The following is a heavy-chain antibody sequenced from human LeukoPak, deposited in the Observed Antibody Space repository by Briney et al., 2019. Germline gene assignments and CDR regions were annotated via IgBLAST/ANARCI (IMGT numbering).Heavy chain of an antibody. Sequence: GGSLRLSCAASGFTFSSYWMSWVRQAPGKGLEWVANIKQDGSEKYYVDSVKGRFTISRDNSKNTLYLQMNSLRAEDTAVYYCASCCGNYDYWGQGTLVTVSS. V-gene: IGHV3-7*03. J-gene: IGHJ4*02. CDR2: IKQDGSEK. CDR1: GFTFSSYW. CDR3: ASCCGNYDY. D-gene: IGHD1-7*01.